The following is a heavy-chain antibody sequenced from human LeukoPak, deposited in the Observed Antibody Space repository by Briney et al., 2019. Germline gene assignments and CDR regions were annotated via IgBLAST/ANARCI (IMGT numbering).Heavy chain of an antibody. V-gene: IGHV5-51*01. CDR3: ARFRPGYSNYFDY. J-gene: IGHJ4*02. D-gene: IGHD4-4*01. CDR1: GYGFTSYW. CDR2: IYPGDSDT. Sequence: GESLKISCKGSGYGFTSYWIGWVRQMPGKGLEWMGIIYPGDSDTRYSPSFQGQVTISADKSVSTAYLQWSSLKASDTAMYYCARFRPGYSNYFDYWGQGTLVTVSS.